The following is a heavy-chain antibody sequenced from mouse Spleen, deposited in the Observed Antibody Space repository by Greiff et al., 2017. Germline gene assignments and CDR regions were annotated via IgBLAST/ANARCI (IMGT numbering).Heavy chain of an antibody. CDR2: ISSGGGNT. D-gene: IGHD1-2*01. Sequence: EVKVVESGGGLVKLGGSLKLSCAASGFTFSSYAMSWVRQTPEKRLEWVATISSGGGNTYYPDSVKGRFTISRDNAKNTLYLQMSSLKSEDTAMYYCARTAPSLFDYWGQGTTLTVSS. V-gene: IGHV5-9*04. CDR3: ARTAPSLFDY. J-gene: IGHJ2*01. CDR1: GFTFSSYA.